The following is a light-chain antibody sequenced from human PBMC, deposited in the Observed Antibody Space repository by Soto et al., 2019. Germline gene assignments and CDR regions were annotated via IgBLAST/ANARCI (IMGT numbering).Light chain of an antibody. CDR1: QTVSRSY. J-gene: IGKJ4*01. CDR2: GAS. Sequence: EIVLTQSPGTLSLSPGESATLSCRASQTVSRSYFVWYQQKPGPAPRLLIYGASARAPGIPDRFSGTGSGTESTLTISRLEPEDVAVYFCQHFDSSPTFGGGTKVEIK. V-gene: IGKV3-20*01. CDR3: QHFDSSPT.